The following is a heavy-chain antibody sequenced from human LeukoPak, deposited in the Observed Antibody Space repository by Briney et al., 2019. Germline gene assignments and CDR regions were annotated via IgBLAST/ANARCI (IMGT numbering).Heavy chain of an antibody. CDR3: ARDVGSRSYFD. Sequence: PSETLSLTCTVSGGSISAYYWSWIRQPPGKGLEWIGYISYSGSTKYNPSLKSRVTISVDTSKNQFSLKLSSVTAADTAVYYCARDVGSRSYFDWGQGTLVTVSS. J-gene: IGHJ4*02. D-gene: IGHD3-10*01. V-gene: IGHV4-59*01. CDR2: ISYSGST. CDR1: GGSISAYY.